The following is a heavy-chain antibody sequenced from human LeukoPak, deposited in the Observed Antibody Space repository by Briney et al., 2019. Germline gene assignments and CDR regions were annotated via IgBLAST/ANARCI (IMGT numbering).Heavy chain of an antibody. V-gene: IGHV1-24*01. Sequence: ASVKVSCKVSGYTLTELSMHWVRQAPGKGLEWMGGFDPEDGETIYAQKFQGRVTMTGDTSTDTAYMELSSLRSEDTAVYYCATSPSVRFLEWLLFDYWGQGTLVTVSS. J-gene: IGHJ4*02. CDR1: GYTLTELS. D-gene: IGHD3-3*01. CDR3: ATSPSVRFLEWLLFDY. CDR2: FDPEDGET.